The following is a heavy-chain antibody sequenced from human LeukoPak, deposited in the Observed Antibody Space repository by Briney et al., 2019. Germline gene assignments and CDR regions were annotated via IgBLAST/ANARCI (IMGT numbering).Heavy chain of an antibody. D-gene: IGHD5-24*01. CDR2: IIPIFGTA. CDR1: GGTFSSYA. V-gene: IGHV1-69*06. J-gene: IGHJ3*02. CDR3: ARDLTITGAFDI. Sequence: SVTVSCKASGGTFSSYAISWVRQAPGQGLEWMGGIIPIFGTANYAQKFQGRVTITADKSTSTAYMELSSLRSEDTTVYYCARDLTITGAFDIWGQGTMVTVSS.